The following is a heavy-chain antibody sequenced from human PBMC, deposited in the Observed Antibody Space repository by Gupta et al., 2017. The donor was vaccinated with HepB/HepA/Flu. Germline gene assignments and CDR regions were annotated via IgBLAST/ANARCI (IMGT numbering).Heavy chain of an antibody. Sequence: QVQLQESGPGLVKPSETLSLTCTVSGGSVSSGSYYWSWIRQPPGKGLEWIGYIYYSGSTNYNPSLKSRVTISVDTSKNQFSLKRSSVTAADTAVYYCARVRDLGYCSSTSCSNWFDPWGQGTLVTVSS. CDR3: ARVRDLGYCSSTSCSNWFDP. D-gene: IGHD2-2*01. CDR1: GGSVSSGSYY. V-gene: IGHV4-61*01. CDR2: IYYSGST. J-gene: IGHJ5*02.